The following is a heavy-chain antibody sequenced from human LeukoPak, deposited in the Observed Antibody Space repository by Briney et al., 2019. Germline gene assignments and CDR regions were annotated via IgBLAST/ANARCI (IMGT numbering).Heavy chain of an antibody. Sequence: SETLSLTCTVSGGSISSYYWSWIRQPAGKGLEWIGRIYNSGSTNYNPSLKSRVTMSVDTSKNQFSLKLSSVTAADTAVYYCARGRSVDYDFWSGYRYIRGHYGMDVWGQGTTVTVSS. CDR1: GGSISSYY. CDR2: IYNSGST. J-gene: IGHJ6*02. D-gene: IGHD3-3*01. CDR3: ARGRSVDYDFWSGYRYIRGHYGMDV. V-gene: IGHV4-4*07.